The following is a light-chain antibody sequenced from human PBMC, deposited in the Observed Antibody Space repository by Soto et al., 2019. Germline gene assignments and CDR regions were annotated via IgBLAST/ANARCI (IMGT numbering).Light chain of an antibody. J-gene: IGKJ1*01. V-gene: IGKV3-20*01. CDR1: QSVSSYS. CDR3: QQYDSSPRT. CDR2: GTS. Sequence: ENVLTQSPGTLSFSPGERATLSCRASQSVSSYSLAWYQQKPGQAPRLVMYGTSNRATGIPDRFSGSGSGTDFTLTISRLEPEDFAVYCCQQYDSSPRTFGQGTKVDNK.